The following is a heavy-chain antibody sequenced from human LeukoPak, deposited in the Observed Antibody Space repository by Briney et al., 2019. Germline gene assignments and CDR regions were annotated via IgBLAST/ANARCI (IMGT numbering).Heavy chain of an antibody. V-gene: IGHV3-53*01. Sequence: PGGSLRLSCAASGFTCSSNYMNWVRQAPGKGLEWVSVIYSGGCTYYANPVKGRFTTSRDNTKNTLYLQMNSLRAEDTALYYCARVDRWSAGSTIDYWGQGTLVTVSS. CDR2: IYSGGCT. CDR3: ARVDRWSAGSTIDY. CDR1: GFTCSSNY. J-gene: IGHJ4*02. D-gene: IGHD1/OR15-1a*01.